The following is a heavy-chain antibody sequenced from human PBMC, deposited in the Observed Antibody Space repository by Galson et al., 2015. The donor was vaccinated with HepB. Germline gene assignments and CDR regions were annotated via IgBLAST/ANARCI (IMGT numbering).Heavy chain of an antibody. Sequence: SLRLSCAASGFTFSSYAMSWVRQAPGKGLEWVSAISGSGDSTYYADSVKGRFTISRDNSKNTLYLQMNSLRAEDTAVYYCAKTAGRYDFWSGYTNDALDIWGQGTMVTVSS. CDR3: AKTAGRYDFWSGYTNDALDI. CDR1: GFTFSSYA. CDR2: ISGSGDST. V-gene: IGHV3-23*01. D-gene: IGHD3-3*01. J-gene: IGHJ3*02.